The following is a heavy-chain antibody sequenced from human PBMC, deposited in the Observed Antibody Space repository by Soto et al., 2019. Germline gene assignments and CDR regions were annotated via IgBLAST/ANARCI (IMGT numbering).Heavy chain of an antibody. J-gene: IGHJ4*02. D-gene: IGHD6-6*01. CDR3: ARDREYSSSSFDY. Sequence: GGSLRLSCAASGFTFSSYGMHWVRQAPGKGLEWVAVIWYDGSNKYYADSVKGRFTISRDNSKNTLYLQMNSLRAEDTAVYYCARDREYSSSSFDYWGQGTLVTVSS. V-gene: IGHV3-33*01. CDR1: GFTFSSYG. CDR2: IWYDGSNK.